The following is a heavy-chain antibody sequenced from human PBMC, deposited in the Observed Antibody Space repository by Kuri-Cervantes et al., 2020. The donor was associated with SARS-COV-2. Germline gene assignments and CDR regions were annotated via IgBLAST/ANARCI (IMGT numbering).Heavy chain of an antibody. V-gene: IGHV4-59*08. D-gene: IGHD3-10*01. J-gene: IGHJ4*02. CDR1: GGSISSYY. Sequence: GSLRLSCNVSGGSISSYYCSWIRQPPGKGLDWIGYKYNSGSTNYNPSLKSRVTISADTSKNQFSLKLSSVTAADTAVYYCARHVRLDYGSGSYLYYFDYWGQGTLVTVSS. CDR3: ARHVRLDYGSGSYLYYFDY. CDR2: KYNSGST.